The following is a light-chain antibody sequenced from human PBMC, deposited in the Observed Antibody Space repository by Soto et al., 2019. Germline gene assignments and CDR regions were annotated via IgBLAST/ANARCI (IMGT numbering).Light chain of an antibody. CDR1: QSFSDY. J-gene: IGKJ4*01. Sequence: EIVLTQSPATLSLSPGERATLSCRASQSFSDYLAWYQQKPGQAPRLLIYDASTRATDIPPRFSGSGSGTDFTLTISSLGPEDFAFYYGQQLGIYPLTLGGGPRVDIK. CDR2: DAS. CDR3: QQLGIYPLT. V-gene: IGKV3-11*01.